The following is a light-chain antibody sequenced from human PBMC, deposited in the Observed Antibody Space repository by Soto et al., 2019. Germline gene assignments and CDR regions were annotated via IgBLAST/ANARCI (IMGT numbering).Light chain of an antibody. Sequence: QSALTQPASVSGSPGQSITIFCTGTSSDVGSYNYVSWYQQHPGRAPKLMIYDVSSRPSGVSNRFSGSKSGNTASLTISGLQAEDEADYFCTSYTSSSTYVFGTGTQLTVL. CDR1: SSDVGSYNY. CDR3: TSYTSSSTYV. V-gene: IGLV2-14*03. J-gene: IGLJ1*01. CDR2: DVS.